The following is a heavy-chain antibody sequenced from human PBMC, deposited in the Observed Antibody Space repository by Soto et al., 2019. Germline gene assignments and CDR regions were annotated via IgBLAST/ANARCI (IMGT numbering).Heavy chain of an antibody. CDR3: AKVALIQVD. D-gene: IGHD5-18*01. J-gene: IGHJ4*02. V-gene: IGHV3-30-3*01. CDR2: ISYDGSNK. CDR1: GFTFSSYA. Sequence: HPGGSLRLSCAASGFTFSSYAMHWVRQAPGKGLEWVAVISYDGSNKYYADSVKGRFTISRDNSKNTLYLQMNSLRAEDTAVYYCAKVALIQVDWGQGTLVTVSS.